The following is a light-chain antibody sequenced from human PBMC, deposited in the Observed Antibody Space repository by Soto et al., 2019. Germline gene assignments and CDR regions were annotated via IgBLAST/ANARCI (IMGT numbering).Light chain of an antibody. CDR2: EVN. J-gene: IGLJ1*01. Sequence: QSVLTQPPSVSASPGQSVTIPCTATSSDVGAYNRVSWYQQYPGTPPKLMISEVNNRPSGVPDRFSGSKSGNTASLTISGPQAEDEADYYCQSYDSTLSARYVFGTGTKVTVL. CDR1: SSDVGAYNR. V-gene: IGLV2-18*02. CDR3: QSYDSTLSARYV.